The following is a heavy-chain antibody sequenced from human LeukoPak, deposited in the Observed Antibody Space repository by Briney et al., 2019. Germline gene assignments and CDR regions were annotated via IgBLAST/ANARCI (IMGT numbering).Heavy chain of an antibody. CDR1: GFTFSSYS. CDR3: ARDLWASGSAY. CDR2: ISSSSSYV. V-gene: IGHV3-21*01. J-gene: IGHJ4*02. D-gene: IGHD3-22*01. Sequence: GGSLRLSCAASGFTFSSYSMNWVRQAPGKGLEWVSSISSSSSYVYYADSVKGRFSISRDNAKNSLYLQMNSLRAEDTAVYYCARDLWASGSAYWGQGTPVTVSS.